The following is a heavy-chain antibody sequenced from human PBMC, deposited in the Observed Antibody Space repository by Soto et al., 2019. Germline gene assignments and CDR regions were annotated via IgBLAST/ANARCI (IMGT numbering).Heavy chain of an antibody. D-gene: IGHD1-26*01. CDR3: ARGRDQPPVGLYFDS. Sequence: QVQLVQSGAEVKKPGSSVKVSRKASGGAFNNYIFDWVRQAPGQGLEWMGGIIPMFGTPKYAQTFQDRITISADVSTGTAYMELTSLRFDDTAIYYCARGRDQPPVGLYFDSWGEGTRVTVSS. CDR2: IIPMFGTP. J-gene: IGHJ4*02. CDR1: GGAFNNYI. V-gene: IGHV1-69*01.